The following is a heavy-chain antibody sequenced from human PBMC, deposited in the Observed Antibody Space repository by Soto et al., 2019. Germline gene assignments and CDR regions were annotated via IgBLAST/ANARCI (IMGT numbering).Heavy chain of an antibody. D-gene: IGHD3-10*01. Sequence: ASVKVSCKASGYNFINYGITWVRQAPGQGLEWMGWIRVHNGNTNYAQKLLGRVTMTTDTSTSTAYMELRSLRSDDTAVYYCVRDLDGSGSYYTDYWGPGTLVTSP. CDR1: GYNFINYG. J-gene: IGHJ4*02. CDR2: IRVHNGNT. V-gene: IGHV1-18*01. CDR3: VRDLDGSGSYYTDY.